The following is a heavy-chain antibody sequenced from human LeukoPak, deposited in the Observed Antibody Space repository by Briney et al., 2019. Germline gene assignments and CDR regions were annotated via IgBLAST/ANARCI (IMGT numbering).Heavy chain of an antibody. CDR1: GCTFTSYG. CDR3: ARCAVATVTTSPGPGDY. V-gene: IGHV1-18*01. J-gene: IGHJ4*02. Sequence: ASVKVSCKASGCTFTSYGISWVRQAPGQGLERMGWISAYNGNTNYAQKLQGRVTMTTDTSTSTAYMELRSLRSDDTAVYYCARCAVATVTTSPGPGDYWGQGTLVTVSS. CDR2: ISAYNGNT. D-gene: IGHD4-17*01.